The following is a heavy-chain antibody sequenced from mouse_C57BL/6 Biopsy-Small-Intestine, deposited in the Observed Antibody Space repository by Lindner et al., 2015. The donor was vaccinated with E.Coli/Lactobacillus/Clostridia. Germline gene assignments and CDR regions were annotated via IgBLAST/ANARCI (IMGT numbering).Heavy chain of an antibody. Sequence: SVKVSCKASGGTFSSYAISWVRQAPGQGLEWMGGIIPIFGTANYARKFQGRVTITADESTSTAHMELSSLRSEDTAVYYCARAYRGYSSGWYYYYGMDVWGQGTTVTVSS. V-gene: IGHV1-81*01. CDR3: ARAYRGYSSGWYYYYGMDV. J-gene: IGHJ1*01. CDR1: GGTFSSYA. D-gene: IGHD1-1*01. CDR2: IIPIFGTA.